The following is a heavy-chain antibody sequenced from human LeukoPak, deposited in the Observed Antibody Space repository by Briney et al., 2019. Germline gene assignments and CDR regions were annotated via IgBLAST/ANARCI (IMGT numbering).Heavy chain of an antibody. CDR1: GFTSSSYE. D-gene: IGHD4-17*01. V-gene: IGHV3-48*03. J-gene: IGHJ4*02. CDR3: ARSYTTVTYGY. Sequence: PGGSLRLSCAASGFTSSSYEMNWVRQAPGKGLEWVSYISSSGSTIYYADSVKGRFTISRDNAKNSLYLQMNSLRAEDTAVYYCARSYTTVTYGYWGQGTLVTVSS. CDR2: ISSSGSTI.